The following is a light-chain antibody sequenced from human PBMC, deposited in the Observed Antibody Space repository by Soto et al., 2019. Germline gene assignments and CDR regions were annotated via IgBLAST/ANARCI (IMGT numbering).Light chain of an antibody. CDR3: RQRNSWPPTFT. Sequence: DIQLTQAPSTLSASLGDRITITCRASQSISSWLAWYQQKPGKAPKLLIYDASSLESGVPSRFSGSGSGTDFTLTISSLEPEDFAVYYCRQRNSWPPTFTFGQGTRLEIK. CDR2: DAS. CDR1: QSISSW. J-gene: IGKJ5*01. V-gene: IGKV1-5*01.